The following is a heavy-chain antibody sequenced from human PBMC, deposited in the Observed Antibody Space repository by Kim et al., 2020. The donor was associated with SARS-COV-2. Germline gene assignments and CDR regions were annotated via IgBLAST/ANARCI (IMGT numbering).Heavy chain of an antibody. CDR1: GYTFTSYA. D-gene: IGHD6-19*01. Sequence: ASVKVSCKSSGYTFTSYAMNWVRQAPGQGLEWMGWINTNTGNPTYAQGFTGRFVFSLDTSVSTAYLQISSLKAEDTAVYYCARDHRQWLVGTRHHDAFDIWGQGTMVTVSS. CDR3: ARDHRQWLVGTRHHDAFDI. J-gene: IGHJ3*02. CDR2: INTNTGNP. V-gene: IGHV7-4-1*02.